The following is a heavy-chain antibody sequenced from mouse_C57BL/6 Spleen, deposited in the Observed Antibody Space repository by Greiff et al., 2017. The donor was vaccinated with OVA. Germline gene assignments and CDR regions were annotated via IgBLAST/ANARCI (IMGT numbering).Heavy chain of an antibody. Sequence: VKLQQPGTELVKPGASVKLSCKASGYTFTSYWMHWVKQRPGQGLEWIGNINPSNGGTNYNEKFKSKATLTVDKSSSTAYMQLSSLTSEDSAVYYCARYDSSGSYAMDDWGQGTSVTVSS. D-gene: IGHD3-2*02. V-gene: IGHV1-53*01. CDR3: ARYDSSGSYAMDD. J-gene: IGHJ4*01. CDR2: INPSNGGT. CDR1: GYTFTSYW.